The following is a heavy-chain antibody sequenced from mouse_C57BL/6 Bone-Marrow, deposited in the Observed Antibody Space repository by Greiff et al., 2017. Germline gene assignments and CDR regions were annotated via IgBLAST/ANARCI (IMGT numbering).Heavy chain of an antibody. J-gene: IGHJ1*03. CDR1: GYTFTNYW. Sequence: QVQLQQSGAELVRPGTSVKMSCKASGYTFTNYWIGWAKPRPGHGLEWIGDIYPGGGYTNYNEKFKGKATLTADKSSSTASMQFSSLTSEDSATYYCARSPPYYYGSSYGWYFDVWGTGTTVTVSS. CDR2: IYPGGGYT. D-gene: IGHD1-1*01. V-gene: IGHV1-63*01. CDR3: ARSPPYYYGSSYGWYFDV.